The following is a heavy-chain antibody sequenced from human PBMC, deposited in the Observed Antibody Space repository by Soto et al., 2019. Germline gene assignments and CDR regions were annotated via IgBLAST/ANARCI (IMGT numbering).Heavy chain of an antibody. CDR1: GYTFTGYY. CDR2: INPNSGGT. Sequence: ASVKVSCKASGYTFTGYYMHWVRQAPGQGLEWMGWINPNSGGTNYAQKFQGWVTMTRDTSISTAYMELSRLRSDDTAVYHCARAPLGYCSGGSCLGIWGMDVWGQGTTVTVSS. D-gene: IGHD2-15*01. CDR3: ARAPLGYCSGGSCLGIWGMDV. V-gene: IGHV1-2*04. J-gene: IGHJ6*02.